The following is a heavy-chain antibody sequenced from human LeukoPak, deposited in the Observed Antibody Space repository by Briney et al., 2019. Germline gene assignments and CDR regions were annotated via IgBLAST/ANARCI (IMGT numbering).Heavy chain of an antibody. V-gene: IGHV1-69*05. CDR1: GGTFSSYA. D-gene: IGHD3-22*01. J-gene: IGHJ3*02. CDR2: IIPIFGTA. Sequence: ASVKVSCKASGGTFSSYAISWVRQAPGQGLEWMGGIIPIFGTANYAQKFQGRVTITTDESTSTAYMELSSLRSEDTAVYYCARDLNYYDSSGYKAFDIWGQGTMVTVPS. CDR3: ARDLNYYDSSGYKAFDI.